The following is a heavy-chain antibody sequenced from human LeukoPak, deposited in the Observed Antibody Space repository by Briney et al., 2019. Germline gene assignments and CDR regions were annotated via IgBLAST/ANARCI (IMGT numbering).Heavy chain of an antibody. J-gene: IGHJ4*02. Sequence: GGPLTLSCAAPGFTFSGSGMSWVRQATGKGLEWISSSSDGDGSTYYADSLKGRFTISRDNSKNTLYLKINSLRAEETAVYYCAKRDCRGTCNPLAYWGQGALVTVSP. CDR3: AKRDCRGTCNPLAY. D-gene: IGHD2-2*01. CDR1: GFTFSGSG. CDR2: SSDGDGST. V-gene: IGHV3-23*01.